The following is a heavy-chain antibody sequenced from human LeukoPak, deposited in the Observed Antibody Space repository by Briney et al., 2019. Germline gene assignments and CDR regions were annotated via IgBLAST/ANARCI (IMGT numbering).Heavy chain of an antibody. Sequence: GGSLRLSCAASGFSFSNYAMSWVRQVPGKGLEWVSAISGRDDSTYYADSVKGRFTISRDTSENTLYLQMNSLRAEDTAVYYCAKWGDYDVLTGYYDSDYWGQGTLVTVSS. CDR1: GFSFSNYA. D-gene: IGHD3-9*01. CDR3: AKWGDYDVLTGYYDSDY. V-gene: IGHV3-23*01. CDR2: ISGRDDST. J-gene: IGHJ4*02.